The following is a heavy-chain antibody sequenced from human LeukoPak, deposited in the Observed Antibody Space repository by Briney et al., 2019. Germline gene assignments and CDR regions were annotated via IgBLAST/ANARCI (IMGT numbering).Heavy chain of an antibody. CDR3: ARDHLRFLEWLTYYYYYYGMDV. Sequence: GGSLRLSCAASGFTFSSYAMSWVRQAPGKGLEWVSGISGSGGSTYYADSVKGRFTISRDNSKNTLYLQMNSLRAEDTAVYYCARDHLRFLEWLTYYYYYYGMDVWGQGTTVTVSS. CDR1: GFTFSSYA. V-gene: IGHV3-23*01. CDR2: ISGSGGST. J-gene: IGHJ6*02. D-gene: IGHD3-3*01.